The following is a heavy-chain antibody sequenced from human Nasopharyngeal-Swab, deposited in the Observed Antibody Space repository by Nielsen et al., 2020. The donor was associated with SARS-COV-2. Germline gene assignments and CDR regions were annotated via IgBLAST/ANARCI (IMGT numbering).Heavy chain of an antibody. CDR3: ARDPTPTGASVLYYYYYGMDV. J-gene: IGHJ6*02. V-gene: IGHV1-46*01. D-gene: IGHD4/OR15-4a*01. Sequence: WVRQAPGQGPEWMGIINPSGGSTSYAQKFQGRVTMTRDTSTSTVYMELSSLRSEDTAVYHCARDPTPTGASVLYYYYYGMDVWGQGTTVTVSS. CDR2: INPSGGST.